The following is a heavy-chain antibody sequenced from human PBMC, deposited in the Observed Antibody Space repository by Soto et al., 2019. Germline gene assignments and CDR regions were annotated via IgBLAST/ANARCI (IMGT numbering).Heavy chain of an antibody. J-gene: IGHJ4*02. D-gene: IGHD2-2*01. Sequence: QVQLVQSGAEVKKPGSSVKVSCKASGGTFSSYTISWVRQAPGQGLEWMGRIIPILGIANYEQKFQGRVTITAEKSKSAADMELSSLRSEDTAVYYCARGVVPAAPVDYWGQGTLVTVSS. CDR3: ARGVVPAAPVDY. V-gene: IGHV1-69*02. CDR1: GGTFSSYT. CDR2: IIPILGIA.